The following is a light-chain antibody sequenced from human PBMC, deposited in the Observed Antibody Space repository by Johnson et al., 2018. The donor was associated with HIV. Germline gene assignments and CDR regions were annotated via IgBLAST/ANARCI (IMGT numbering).Light chain of an antibody. V-gene: IGLV1-51*01. Sequence: QPVLTQTPSLSAAPGQTVTISCSGSSSNVGSSFVSWYRQVPGTAPKLLIYDNNKRPSGIPGRFYGSKSGPSATLGITGLQTGDEADYYCGTWDSSLTSYVFGAGTKVTVL. CDR3: GTWDSSLTSYV. CDR1: SSNVGSSF. CDR2: DNN. J-gene: IGLJ1*01.